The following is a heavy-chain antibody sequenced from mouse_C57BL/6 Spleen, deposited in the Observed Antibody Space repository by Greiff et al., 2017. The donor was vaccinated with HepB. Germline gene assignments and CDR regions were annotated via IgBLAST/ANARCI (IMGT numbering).Heavy chain of an antibody. J-gene: IGHJ1*03. CDR2: ISDGGSYT. V-gene: IGHV5-4*03. CDR3: ARNYGSSYWYFDV. CDR1: GFTFSSYA. Sequence: EVNLVESGGGLVKPGGSLKLSCAASGFTFSSYAMSWVRQTPEKRLEWVATISDGGSYTYYPDNVKGRFTISRDNAKNNLYLQMSHLKSEDTAMYYCARNYGSSYWYFDVWGTGTTVTVSS. D-gene: IGHD1-1*01.